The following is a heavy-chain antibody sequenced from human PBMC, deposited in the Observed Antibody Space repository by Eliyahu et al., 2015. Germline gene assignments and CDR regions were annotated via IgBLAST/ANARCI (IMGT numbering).Heavy chain of an antibody. CDR2: IYTGGGT. CDR3: ARGTCGGDCYYYYFGMDV. D-gene: IGHD2-21*02. J-gene: IGHJ6*02. V-gene: IGHV3-53*01. Sequence: EVQLVESGGGLIQPGGSLRLSCAASGFTVXSNYMGWVRQAPGKGLEWVSLIYTGGGTYYADSVKGRFTISRDNSKNTLYLQMNSLRAEDTAVYYCARGTCGGDCYYYYFGMDVWGQGTTVTVSS. CDR1: GFTVXSNY.